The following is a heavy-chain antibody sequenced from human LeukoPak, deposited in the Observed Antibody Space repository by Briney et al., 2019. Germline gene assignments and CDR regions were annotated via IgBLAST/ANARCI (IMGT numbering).Heavy chain of an antibody. CDR2: INHSGST. J-gene: IGHJ4*02. CDR1: GGSFSGYY. V-gene: IGHV4-34*01. Sequence: SETLSLTCAVYGGSFSGYYWSWIRQPPGKGLEWIGEINHSGSTNYNPSLKSRVTISVDTSKNQFSLKLSSVTAADTAVYYCARFRYFDWLSRHFDYWGQGTLVTVSS. CDR3: ARFRYFDWLSRHFDY. D-gene: IGHD3-9*01.